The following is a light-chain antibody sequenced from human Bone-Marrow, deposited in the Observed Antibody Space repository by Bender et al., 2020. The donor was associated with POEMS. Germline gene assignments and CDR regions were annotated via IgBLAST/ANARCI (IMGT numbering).Light chain of an antibody. CDR3: CSFAGLGV. Sequence: QSALTQPRSVSGSPGQSVTISCSGIKYVSWYQQHPGKAPKLILYDVNKRPSGVPDRFSGSKSGNTASLTISGLQTEDEADYYCCSFAGLGVFGTGTKVTVL. J-gene: IGLJ1*01. V-gene: IGLV2-11*01. CDR1: KY. CDR2: DVN.